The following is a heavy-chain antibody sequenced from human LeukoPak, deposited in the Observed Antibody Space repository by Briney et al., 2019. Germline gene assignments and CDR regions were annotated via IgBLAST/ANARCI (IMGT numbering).Heavy chain of an antibody. CDR3: ARVRGLRYSSGWQQGNYYYYGMDV. CDR1: GGSFSGYY. Sequence: SETLSLTCAVYGGSFSGYYWSWIRQPPGKGLEWIGEINHSGSTNYNPSLKSRVTISVDTSKNQFSLKLSSVTAADTAVYYCARVRGLRYSSGWQQGNYYYYGMDVWGQGTTVTVSS. J-gene: IGHJ6*02. V-gene: IGHV4-34*01. CDR2: INHSGST. D-gene: IGHD6-19*01.